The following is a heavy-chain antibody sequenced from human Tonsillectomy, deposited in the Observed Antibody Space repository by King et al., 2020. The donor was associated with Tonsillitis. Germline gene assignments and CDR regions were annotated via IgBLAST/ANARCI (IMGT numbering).Heavy chain of an antibody. CDR1: GGSISSYY. V-gene: IGHV4-59*01. Sequence: VPLQESGPGLVKPSEPLSLTCTVSGGSISSYYWSWLRQPPGKGLEWIGYIYYSGSPNYNPSLKSRVTISADTSKSQFSLKLSSVTEADTAVYYCARDHVSAAFDIWGQGTMVTVSS. CDR3: ARDHVSAAFDI. CDR2: IYYSGSP. J-gene: IGHJ3*02. D-gene: IGHD2-8*01.